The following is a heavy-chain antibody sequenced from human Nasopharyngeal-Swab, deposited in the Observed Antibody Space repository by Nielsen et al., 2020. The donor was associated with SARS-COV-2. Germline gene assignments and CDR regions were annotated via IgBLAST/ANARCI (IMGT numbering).Heavy chain of an antibody. CDR1: GFRFADYA. Sequence: GESLKISCSASGFRFADYAVSWVRQPPGKVLEWVGFIRSKKYGVPIEYAASVKGIFTISRDDSNNIAYLQMNSLKIEDTGMYYSSRPVEESSHNPYYYYGMDAWGKGTTATSPQ. CDR3: SRPVEESSHNPYYYYGMDA. V-gene: IGHV3-49*04. CDR2: IRSKKYGVPI. J-gene: IGHJ6*04. D-gene: IGHD3-16*01.